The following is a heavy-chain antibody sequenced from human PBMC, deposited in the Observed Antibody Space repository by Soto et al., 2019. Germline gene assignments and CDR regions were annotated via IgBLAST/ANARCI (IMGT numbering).Heavy chain of an antibody. Sequence: ESGGGVVQPGRSLRLSCAASGFTFSSYAMHWVRQAPGKGLEWVAVISYDGSNKYYADSVKGRFTISRDNSKNTLYLQMNSLRAEDTAVYYCARDYYGSAEPNYYYYGMDVWGQGTTVTVSS. CDR1: GFTFSSYA. D-gene: IGHD3-10*01. CDR2: ISYDGSNK. V-gene: IGHV3-30-3*01. J-gene: IGHJ6*02. CDR3: ARDYYGSAEPNYYYYGMDV.